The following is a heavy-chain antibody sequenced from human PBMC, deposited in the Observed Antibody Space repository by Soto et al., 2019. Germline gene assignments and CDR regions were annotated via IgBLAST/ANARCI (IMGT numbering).Heavy chain of an antibody. J-gene: IGHJ4*02. Sequence: QVQLQESGPGLVKPSGTRSLTCAVSGGSTSSSNWWSWVRQPPGKGLEWIAEIYQSGSTYYNPSLKSRVTISLDKSKSQFSLKLSSVTAADTAVYYCARAAGKGDDFDYWGQGTLVTVSP. CDR2: IYQSGST. CDR3: ARAAGKGDDFDY. CDR1: GGSTSSSNW. D-gene: IGHD6-19*01. V-gene: IGHV4-4*02.